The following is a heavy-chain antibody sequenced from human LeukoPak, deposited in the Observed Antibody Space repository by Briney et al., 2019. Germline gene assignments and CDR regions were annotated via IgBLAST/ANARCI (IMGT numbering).Heavy chain of an antibody. J-gene: IGHJ4*02. Sequence: GGSLRLSCAASGFTFSGSAIHWVRQASGKGLEWVGRIRSKTNNYATAHAASVKGRFTISRDNSKNTLYLQMNSLRAEDTAVYYCAKGGGSYPGLYYFDYWGQGTLVTVSS. D-gene: IGHD1-26*01. CDR1: GFTFSGSA. V-gene: IGHV3-73*01. CDR2: IRSKTNNYAT. CDR3: AKGGGSYPGLYYFDY.